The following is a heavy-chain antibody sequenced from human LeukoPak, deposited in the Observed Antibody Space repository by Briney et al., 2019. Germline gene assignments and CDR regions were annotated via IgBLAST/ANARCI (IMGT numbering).Heavy chain of an antibody. CDR1: GLTFSSYS. CDR3: ARALTSIVVFDY. V-gene: IGHV3-21*01. J-gene: IGHJ4*02. CDR2: ISSSSSYI. Sequence: GGSLRLSCAASGLTFSSYSMNWVRQAPGKGLEWVSSISSSSSYIYYADSVKGRFTISRDNAKNSLYLQMNSLRAEDTAVYYCARALTSIVVFDYWGQGTLVTVSS. D-gene: IGHD2-2*01.